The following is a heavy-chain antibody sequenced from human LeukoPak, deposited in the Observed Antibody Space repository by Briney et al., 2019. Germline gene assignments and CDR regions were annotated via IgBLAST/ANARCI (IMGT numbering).Heavy chain of an antibody. CDR2: IHYSGST. J-gene: IGHJ4*02. D-gene: IGHD3-10*01. Sequence: SETLSLTCTVSGGSISTRTYYWGWIRQPPGKGLEWIGTIHYSGSTYFSPSLKSRVSISVDTSKGQFSLKLRSVTAADTAIYYCARHASGTFHQLDYWGQGTLVTVSS. CDR3: ARHASGTFHQLDY. CDR1: GGSISTRTYY. V-gene: IGHV4-39*01.